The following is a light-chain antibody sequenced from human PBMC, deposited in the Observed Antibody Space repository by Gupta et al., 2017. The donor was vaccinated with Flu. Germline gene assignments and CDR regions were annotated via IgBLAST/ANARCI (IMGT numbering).Light chain of an antibody. CDR1: QNVARN. J-gene: IGKJ1*01. V-gene: IGKV3-15*01. CDR3: QQYHNWPRT. Sequence: PATLSASPGEGASLSGRASQNVARNLAWHQKRPGQAPRLLIYGASTRATDIPARFSCSGSGTEFTLTISSLQSEDFAVYYCQQYHNWPRTFGQGTTVEIK. CDR2: GAS.